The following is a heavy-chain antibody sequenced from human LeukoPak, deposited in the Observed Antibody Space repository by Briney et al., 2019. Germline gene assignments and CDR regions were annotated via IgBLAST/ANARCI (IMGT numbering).Heavy chain of an antibody. CDR3: ARDLAQGDYGDYYGDNWFYP. V-gene: IGHV1-18*01. CDR1: GYTFTSYD. D-gene: IGHD4-17*01. CDR2: ISAYNGNT. J-gene: IGHJ5*02. Sequence: GASVKVSCKASGYTFTSYDINWVRQATGQGLEWMGWISAYNGNTNYAQKLQGRVTMTTDTSTSPAYMELRSLRSDDTAVYYCARDLAQGDYGDYYGDNWFYPWGQGTLVTVSS.